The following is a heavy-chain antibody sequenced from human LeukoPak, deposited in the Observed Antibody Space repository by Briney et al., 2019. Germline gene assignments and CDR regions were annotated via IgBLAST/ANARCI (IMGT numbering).Heavy chain of an antibody. CDR3: ARHRSSWYAFDI. J-gene: IGHJ3*02. CDR2: IYYSGST. V-gene: IGHV4-61*01. D-gene: IGHD6-13*01. CDR1: GGSVSSGSYY. Sequence: SEPLSLTCTVSGGSVSSGSYYWRWIRQPPGKGLEWIGYIYYSGSTNYNPSLKSRVTISVDTSKNQFSLKLSSVTAADTAVYYCARHRSSWYAFDIWGQGTMVTVSS.